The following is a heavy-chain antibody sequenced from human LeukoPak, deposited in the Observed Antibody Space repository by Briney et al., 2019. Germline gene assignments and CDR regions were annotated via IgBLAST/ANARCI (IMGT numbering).Heavy chain of an antibody. V-gene: IGHV3-23*01. J-gene: IGHJ4*02. CDR1: GFTLSSYG. D-gene: IGHD1-26*01. CDR2: ISGSGYNT. CDR3: AKHSGSYFVYYFDY. Sequence: GGSLRLSCGVSGFTLSSYGMSWVRQAPGKGLEWVSVISGSGYNTDYADSVKSRFTISRDNYRLYLQMNSLRPEDTAVYYCAKHSGSYFVYYFDYWGQGALVTVSS.